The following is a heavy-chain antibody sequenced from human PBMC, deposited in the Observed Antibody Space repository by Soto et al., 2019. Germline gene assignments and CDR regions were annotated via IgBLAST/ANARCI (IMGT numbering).Heavy chain of an antibody. CDR1: GGTLSSFA. J-gene: IGHJ6*02. V-gene: IGHV1-69*13. CDR3: AGDLVVVVLGVDHYYYYGMDV. CDR2: IIPIFETA. D-gene: IGHD2-15*01. Sequence: AAVKVSCKTSGGTLSSFAISCVRQAPGQGLEWMGGIIPIFETANYAQKFQGRVTITADEITGTAYMELRSMRSEDTGGYYCAGDLVVVVLGVDHYYYYGMDVWGQGTTVTVSS.